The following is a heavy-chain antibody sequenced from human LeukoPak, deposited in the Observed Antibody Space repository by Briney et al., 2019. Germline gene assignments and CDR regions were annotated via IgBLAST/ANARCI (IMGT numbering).Heavy chain of an antibody. CDR3: ARDSLGGSYFDY. CDR2: IYYSGST. V-gene: IGHV4-59*01. J-gene: IGHJ4*02. Sequence: SETLSLTCTVSGGSISSYYWSWIRQPPGKGLEWIGYIYYSGSTNYTPSLKSRVTISVQTSKNQFSLKLSSVTAADTAVYYCARDSLGGSYFDYWGQGTLVTVSS. CDR1: GGSISSYY. D-gene: IGHD2-15*01.